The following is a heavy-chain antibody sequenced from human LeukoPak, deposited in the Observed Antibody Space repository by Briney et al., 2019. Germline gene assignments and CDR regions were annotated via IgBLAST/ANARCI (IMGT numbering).Heavy chain of an antibody. CDR1: GGSTSSSSHY. CDR3: ATTTIRLGY. CDR2: MYYRGST. D-gene: IGHD1-26*01. V-gene: IGHV4-39*07. J-gene: IGHJ4*02. Sequence: SETLSLTCTVSGGSTSSSSHYWGWIRQPPGEGLEWIGSMYYRGSTYHNPSLKSRVTISVDTSKNQFSLKLSSVTAADTAVYYCATTTIRLGYWGQGTLVTVSS.